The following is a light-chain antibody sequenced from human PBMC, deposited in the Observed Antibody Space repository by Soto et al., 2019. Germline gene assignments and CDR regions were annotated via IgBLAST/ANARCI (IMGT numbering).Light chain of an antibody. V-gene: IGKV3-15*01. CDR2: GAS. CDR3: QQYNNWPPWT. J-gene: IGKJ1*01. CDR1: QSVSSN. Sequence: EIVMTQSPATLSVSPVERATLSCRASQSVSSNLAWYQQKPGQAPRLLIYGASTRATGIPARFSGSGSGTEFTLTISSLQSEDFAVYYCQQYNNWPPWTFGQGTKVEI.